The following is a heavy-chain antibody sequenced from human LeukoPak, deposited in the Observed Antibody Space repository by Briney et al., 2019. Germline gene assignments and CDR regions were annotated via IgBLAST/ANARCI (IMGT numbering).Heavy chain of an antibody. D-gene: IGHD3-10*01. Sequence: GGSLRLSCAASGFTFNTYSVRWVREAPGRGVEGVAFIRDDGSYKYYADSVKGRFTISRDNSKNTLYLQMNSLRAEDTAVYYCAKDTHGSGNYYGVGYWGQGTLVTVSS. CDR2: IRDDGSYK. CDR3: AKDTHGSGNYYGVGY. J-gene: IGHJ4*02. CDR1: GFTFNTYS. V-gene: IGHV3-30*02.